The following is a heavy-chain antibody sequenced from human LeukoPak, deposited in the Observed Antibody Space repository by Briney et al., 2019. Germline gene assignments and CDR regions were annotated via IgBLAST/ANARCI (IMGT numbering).Heavy chain of an antibody. J-gene: IGHJ4*02. Sequence: GGSLRLSCAASGFTFSSYAMSWVRQAPGKGLEWVSAISGSGGSTYYADSVKGRFTISRDNSKNTLYLQMNSLRVEDTAVYYCAKGRNDYGYFDYWGQGTLVTVSS. CDR2: ISGSGGST. D-gene: IGHD4-17*01. CDR3: AKGRNDYGYFDY. CDR1: GFTFSSYA. V-gene: IGHV3-23*01.